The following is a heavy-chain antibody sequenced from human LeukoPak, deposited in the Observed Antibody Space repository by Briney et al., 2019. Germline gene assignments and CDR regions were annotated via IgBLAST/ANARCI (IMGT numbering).Heavy chain of an antibody. D-gene: IGHD6-6*01. CDR3: VKDYRAARPIYYFDY. CDR2: ISGSGGST. Sequence: GGSLRLSCAASGFTFSSYAMSWVRQAPGKGLEWVSAISGSGGSTYYADSVKGRFTISRDNSKNTLYLQMNSLRAEDTAVYYCVKDYRAARPIYYFDYWGQGTLVTVSS. J-gene: IGHJ4*02. V-gene: IGHV3-23*01. CDR1: GFTFSSYA.